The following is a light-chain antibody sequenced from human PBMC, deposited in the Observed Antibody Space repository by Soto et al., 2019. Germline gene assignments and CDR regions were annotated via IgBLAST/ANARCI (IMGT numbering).Light chain of an antibody. CDR2: GAS. CDR1: QSVGSN. J-gene: IGKJ4*01. V-gene: IGKV3-15*01. CDR3: QQYSNWPLLS. Sequence: SPATLSVSPGAGATLSCRASQSVGSNLAWYQQKPGQTPRVLIYGASTRAIGIPARFSGSGFGTEFTLTISSLQSEDFVVYYCQQYSNWPLLSFGGGTKVDIK.